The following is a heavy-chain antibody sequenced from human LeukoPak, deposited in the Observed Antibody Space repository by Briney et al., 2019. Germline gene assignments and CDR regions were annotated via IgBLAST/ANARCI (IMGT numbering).Heavy chain of an antibody. J-gene: IGHJ6*02. D-gene: IGHD3-16*01. CDR3: ARGGGLDV. CDR1: GFTFSSYG. V-gene: IGHV3-30*03. Sequence: GGSLRLSCAASGFTFSSYGMHWVRQAPGKGLEWVAVISYDGSNKYYADSVKGRFTISRDNSKNTLYLQMSNLRAEDTAVYFCARGGGLDVWGQGATVTVSS. CDR2: ISYDGSNK.